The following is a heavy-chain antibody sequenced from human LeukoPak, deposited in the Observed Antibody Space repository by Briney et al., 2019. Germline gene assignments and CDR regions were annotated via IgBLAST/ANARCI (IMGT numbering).Heavy chain of an antibody. CDR3: ASIGAGHAFDI. CDR2: ISSSSSYI. J-gene: IGHJ3*02. CDR1: GFTFSSYS. Sequence: PGGSLRLSCAASGFTFSSYSMNWVRQAPGKGLEWVSSISSSSSYIYYADSVKGRFTISRDNAKNSLYLQMNGLRAEDTAVYYCASIGAGHAFDIWGQGTMVTVSS. V-gene: IGHV3-21*01.